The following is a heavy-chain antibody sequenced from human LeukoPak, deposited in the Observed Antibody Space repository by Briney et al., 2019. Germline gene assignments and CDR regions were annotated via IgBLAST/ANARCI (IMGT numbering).Heavy chain of an antibody. CDR2: IIPIFGTA. V-gene: IGHV1-69*13. D-gene: IGHD4-23*01. Sequence: SVKVSCKASGGTFSSYAISWVRQAPGQGLEWMGGIIPIFGTANYAQKFQGRVTITADESTSTAYMELSSLRSEDTAVYYCARVPPGNSYYFDYWGQGTLVTVSS. CDR1: GGTFSSYA. J-gene: IGHJ4*02. CDR3: ARVPPGNSYYFDY.